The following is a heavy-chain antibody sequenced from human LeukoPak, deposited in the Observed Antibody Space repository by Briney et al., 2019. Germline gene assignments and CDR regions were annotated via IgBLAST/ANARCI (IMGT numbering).Heavy chain of an antibody. J-gene: IGHJ6*02. CDR1: GGSCRGYY. D-gene: IGHD4-17*01. CDR2: INHSGST. Sequence: PSETLSLTCAVYGGSCRGYYWSWSRQPPGKGLEWIGEINHSGSTNYNPSLKSRVTISVDTSKNQFSLKLSSVTAADTAVYYCASLSVTSSWAGGSYYYGMDVWGQGTTVTVSS. CDR3: ASLSVTSSWAGGSYYYGMDV. V-gene: IGHV4-34*01.